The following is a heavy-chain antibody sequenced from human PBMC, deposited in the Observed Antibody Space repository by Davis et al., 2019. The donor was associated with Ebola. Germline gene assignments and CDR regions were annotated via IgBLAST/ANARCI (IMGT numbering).Heavy chain of an antibody. J-gene: IGHJ4*01. CDR1: GGSFSGYY. Sequence: SETLSLTCAVYGGSFSGYYWSWIRQPPGKGLEWIGEINHSGSTNYNPSLKSRVTISVDTSKNQFSLKLSSVTAADTAVYYCASGYYDGRGYSSPAHFAYWGHGSLVTVSS. D-gene: IGHD3-22*01. V-gene: IGHV4-34*01. CDR3: ASGYYDGRGYSSPAHFAY. CDR2: INHSGST.